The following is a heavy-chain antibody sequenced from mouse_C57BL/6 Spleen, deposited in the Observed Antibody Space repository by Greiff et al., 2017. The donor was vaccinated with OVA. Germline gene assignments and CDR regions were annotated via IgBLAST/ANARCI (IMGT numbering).Heavy chain of an antibody. CDR3: AKSEYDYGGFAY. Sequence: QVQLQQSGPGLVQPSQSLSITCTVSGFSLTSYGVHWVRQPPGKGLEWLGVIWSGGSTDYTAAFISRLSISKDNSKSQVFFKMNSLQADDTAIYYCAKSEYDYGGFAYWGQGTLVTVSA. CDR1: GFSLTSYG. CDR2: IWSGGST. V-gene: IGHV2-4*01. D-gene: IGHD2-4*01. J-gene: IGHJ3*01.